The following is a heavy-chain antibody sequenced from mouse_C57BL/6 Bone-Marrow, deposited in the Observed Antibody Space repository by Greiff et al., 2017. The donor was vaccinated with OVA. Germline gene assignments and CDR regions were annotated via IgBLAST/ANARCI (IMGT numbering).Heavy chain of an antibody. J-gene: IGHJ3*01. V-gene: IGHV3-6*01. Sequence: EVKLVESGPGLVKPSQSLSLTCSVTGYSITSGYYWNWIRQFPGNKLEWMGYISYDGSNNYNPSLKNRISITRDTSKNQFFLKLNSVTTEDTATYYCARDVPGAYWGQGTLVTVSA. CDR2: ISYDGSN. CDR1: GYSITSGYY. CDR3: ARDVPGAY.